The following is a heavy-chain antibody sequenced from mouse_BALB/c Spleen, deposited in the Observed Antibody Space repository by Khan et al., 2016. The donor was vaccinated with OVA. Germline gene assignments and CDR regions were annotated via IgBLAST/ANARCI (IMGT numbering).Heavy chain of an antibody. CDR1: GYLITTNYA. V-gene: IGHV3-2*02. J-gene: IGHJ4*01. CDR3: ARKNYYGYAVDD. CDR2: ISYSGST. D-gene: IGHD1-1*01. Sequence: EVQLQESGPGLVKPSQSLSLTCTVTGYLITTNYAWDWIRQFPGNKLEWMGYISYSGSTSYNPSLKSRISITRDTSKNQFFLQLNSVTTEDTATYYCARKNYYGYAVDDWGQGTSVTVSS.